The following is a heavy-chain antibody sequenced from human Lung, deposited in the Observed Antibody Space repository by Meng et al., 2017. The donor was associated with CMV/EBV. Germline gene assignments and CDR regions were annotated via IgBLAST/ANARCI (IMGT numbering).Heavy chain of an antibody. J-gene: IGHJ5*02. Sequence: QWQLKRRGPGLVQPSPSPSLTCTVAGGSISSGGFYWSWIRQHPGKGLEWIGYIYYSGSTYYNPSLRSRVAISIDTSKNQFSLKLTSVTAADTAVYFCARTNYGDYNWFDPWGQGTLVTVSS. CDR3: ARTNYGDYNWFDP. CDR1: GGSISSGGFY. D-gene: IGHD4-17*01. CDR2: IYYSGST. V-gene: IGHV4-31*03.